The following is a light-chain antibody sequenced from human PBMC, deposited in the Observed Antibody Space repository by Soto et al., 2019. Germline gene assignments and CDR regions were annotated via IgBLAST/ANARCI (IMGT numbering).Light chain of an antibody. J-gene: IGKJ5*01. V-gene: IGKV1-33*01. CDR1: QDISNY. CDR3: QRYDNLPIT. CDR2: DAS. Sequence: DIQMTQSPSSLSASVGDRVTITCQASQDISNYLNWYQQKPGKAPKRLIYDASNLETGVPSRFSGSGSGTDFTFTISSLQPEDIATYYCQRYDNLPITFGQGTRLEIK.